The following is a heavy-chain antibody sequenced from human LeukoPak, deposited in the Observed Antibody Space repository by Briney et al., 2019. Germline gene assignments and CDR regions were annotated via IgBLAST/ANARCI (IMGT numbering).Heavy chain of an antibody. D-gene: IGHD3-10*01. J-gene: IGHJ3*02. CDR2: ISSSGSTI. CDR3: ARDLIGFGELLYGPDAFDI. CDR1: GFTFSSYE. Sequence: PGGSLRLSCAASGFTFSSYEMNWVRQAPGKGLEWVSYISSSGSTIYYADSVKSRFTISRDNAKNSLYLQMNSLRAEDTAVYYCARDLIGFGELLYGPDAFDIWGQGTMVTVSS. V-gene: IGHV3-48*03.